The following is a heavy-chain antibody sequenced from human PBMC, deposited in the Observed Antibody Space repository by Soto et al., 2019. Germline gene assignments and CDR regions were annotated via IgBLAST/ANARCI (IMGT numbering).Heavy chain of an antibody. CDR3: ARRRSTCYFDY. CDR1: GFTFSSYA. D-gene: IGHD1-26*01. J-gene: IGHJ4*02. Sequence: PGGSLRLSCAASGFTFSSYAMNWVRQAPGKGLEWVSVISGSDGSTYYADSVKGRFTISRDNSKNTLNLQMNSLRAEDTAVYYCARRRSTCYFDYWGQGDLLTISS. CDR2: ISGSDGST. V-gene: IGHV3-23*01.